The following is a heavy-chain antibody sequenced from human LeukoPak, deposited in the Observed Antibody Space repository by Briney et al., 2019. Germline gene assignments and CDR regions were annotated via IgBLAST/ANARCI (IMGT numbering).Heavy chain of an antibody. J-gene: IGHJ4*02. Sequence: PSETLSLTCTVSGGSISSYYWSWIRQPPGKGLEWIGYIYYSGSTNYNPSLKSRVTISVDTSKNQFSLKLSSVTAADTAVYYCARLVRRSAGFDYWGQGTLVTVSS. CDR3: ARLVRRSAGFDY. D-gene: IGHD3-10*01. CDR1: GGSISSYY. V-gene: IGHV4-59*01. CDR2: IYYSGST.